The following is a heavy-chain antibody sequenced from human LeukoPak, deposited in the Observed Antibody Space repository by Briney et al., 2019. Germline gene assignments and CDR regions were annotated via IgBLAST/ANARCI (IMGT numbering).Heavy chain of an antibody. V-gene: IGHV7-4-1*02. CDR2: IDTNTGNP. D-gene: IGHD6-19*01. CDR3: ANLAGGYSSGWSGEGYYFDY. Sequence: EASVKVSCKASGYTFTSYAMNWVRQAPGQGLEWMGWIDTNTGNPTYAQGFTGRFVFSLDTSVSTAYLQISSLKAEDTAVYYCANLAGGYSSGWSGEGYYFDYWGQGTLVTVSS. J-gene: IGHJ4*02. CDR1: GYTFTSYA.